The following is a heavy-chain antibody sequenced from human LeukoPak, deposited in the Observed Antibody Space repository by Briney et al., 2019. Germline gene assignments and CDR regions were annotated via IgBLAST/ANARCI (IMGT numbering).Heavy chain of an antibody. V-gene: IGHV3-73*01. D-gene: IGHD1-26*01. CDR1: GFTFSGSA. CDR3: TRLSLRGSYDY. Sequence: PVGSLRLSCAASGFTFSGSAMHWVRQASGKGLEWVGRIRSKANSYATAYAASVKGRFTISRDDSKNTAYLQMNSLKTEDTAVYYCTRLSLRGSYDYWGQGTMVTVS. J-gene: IGHJ3*01. CDR2: IRSKANSYAT.